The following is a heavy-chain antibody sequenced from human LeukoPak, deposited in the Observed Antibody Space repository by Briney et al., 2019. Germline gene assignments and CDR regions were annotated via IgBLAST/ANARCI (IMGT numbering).Heavy chain of an antibody. V-gene: IGHV4-34*01. CDR2: INHSGST. CDR3: ARGRMTSDY. CDR1: GGSFSGYY. D-gene: IGHD4-11*01. J-gene: IGHJ4*02. Sequence: SETPSLTCAVYGGSFSGYYWSWIRQPPGKGLEWIGEINHSGSTNYNPSLKSRVTISVDTSKNQFSLKLSSVTAADTAVYYCARGRMTSDYWGQGTLVTVSS.